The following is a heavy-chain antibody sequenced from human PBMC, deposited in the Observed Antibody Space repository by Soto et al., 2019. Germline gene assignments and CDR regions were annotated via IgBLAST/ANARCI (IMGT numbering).Heavy chain of an antibody. CDR2: ISWNSGSI. CDR1: GFTFDDYA. CDR3: AKEAGGMDV. D-gene: IGHD6-19*01. V-gene: IGHV3-9*01. J-gene: IGHJ6*02. Sequence: PGGSLRLSCAASGFTFDDYAMHWVRQAPGKGLEWVSGISWNSGSIGYADSVKGRFTISRDNAKNSLYLQMNSLRAEDTALYYCAKEAGGMDVWGQGTTVTVSS.